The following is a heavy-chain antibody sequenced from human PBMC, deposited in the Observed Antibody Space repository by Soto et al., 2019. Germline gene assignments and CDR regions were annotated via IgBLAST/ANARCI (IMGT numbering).Heavy chain of an antibody. V-gene: IGHV2-5*01. Sequence: QITLKESGPTLVKPTQTLTLTCNFSGFSLSTSGMGVGWIRQPPRKALEWLGLIYWNDHMRYSPSLKTRLTITKETFGARVVDTVDKFAPADRVRAPCLLGQRAAGICDAFDGTGQGAMVTVSP. CDR3: LLGQRAAGICDAFDG. J-gene: IGHJ3*01. CDR2: IYWNDHM. CDR1: GFSLSTSGMG. D-gene: IGHD2-15*01.